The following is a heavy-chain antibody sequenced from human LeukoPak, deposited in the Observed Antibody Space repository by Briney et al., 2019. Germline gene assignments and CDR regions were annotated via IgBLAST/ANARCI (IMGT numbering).Heavy chain of an antibody. CDR2: IKDDGSEK. CDR1: GFTFSESW. CDR3: ATYTNWVAGDI. Sequence: QPGGSLRLSCAASGFTFSESWMSWVRQAPGKGLEWVADIKDDGSEKEYVDAVKGRFTISRDNAKNSLYLQMNSLRAEDTGVYYCATYTNWVAGDIWGQGTTVFVSS. J-gene: IGHJ6*02. V-gene: IGHV3-7*01. D-gene: IGHD7-27*01.